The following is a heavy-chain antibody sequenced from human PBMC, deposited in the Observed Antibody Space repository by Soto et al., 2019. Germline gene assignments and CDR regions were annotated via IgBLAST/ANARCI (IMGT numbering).Heavy chain of an antibody. D-gene: IGHD5-12*01. CDR2: ISYDGSNK. CDR3: AKDGYDSYYYGMDV. Sequence: QVQLVESGGGVVQPGRSLRLSCAASGFTFSSYGMHWVRQAPGKGLVWVAVISYDGSNKYYADSVKGRFTISRDNSKNTLYLQMNSLRDEDTAVYYCAKDGYDSYYYGMDVWGQGTTVTVSS. J-gene: IGHJ6*02. CDR1: GFTFSSYG. V-gene: IGHV3-30*18.